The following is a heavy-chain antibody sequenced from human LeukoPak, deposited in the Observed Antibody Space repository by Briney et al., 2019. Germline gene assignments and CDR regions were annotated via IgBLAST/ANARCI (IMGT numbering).Heavy chain of an antibody. V-gene: IGHV5-51*01. CDR3: VRRASGSYGY. CDR2: FYPGDSDT. CDR1: GYSFTNYW. J-gene: IGHJ4*02. Sequence: GESLKISCKSSGYSFTNYWIGWVRQMPGKGLEWMGIFYPGDSDTRYSPSFQGQVTISADKSISTAYLQWSSLKASDTAIYYCVRRASGSYGYWGQGTLVTVSS. D-gene: IGHD1-26*01.